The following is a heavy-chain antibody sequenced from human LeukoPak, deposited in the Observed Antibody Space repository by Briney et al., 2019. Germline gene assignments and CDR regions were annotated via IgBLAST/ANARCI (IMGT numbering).Heavy chain of an antibody. CDR3: ARVPQRDGYNQIDY. CDR1: GDSISSYY. J-gene: IGHJ4*02. D-gene: IGHD5-24*01. Sequence: PSETLSLTCTVSGDSISSYYWSWIRQPPGKGLEWIGYIYYSGSTNYNPSLKSRVTISVDTSKNQFSLKLSSVTAADTAVYYCARVPQRDGYNQIDYWGQGTLVTVSS. V-gene: IGHV4-59*12. CDR2: IYYSGST.